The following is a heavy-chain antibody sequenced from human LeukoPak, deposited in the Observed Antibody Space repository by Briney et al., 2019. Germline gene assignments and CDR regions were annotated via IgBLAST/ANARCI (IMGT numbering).Heavy chain of an antibody. CDR1: GYSFTSYW. V-gene: IGHV5-51*01. CDR2: IYPGDFDT. D-gene: IGHD3-22*01. J-gene: IGHJ4*02. CDR3: ARRQYYYDSSGYYNDY. Sequence: GESLKISCKGSGYSFTSYWIGWVRQMPGKGLEWMGIIYPGDFDTRYSPSFQGQVTISADKSISTAYLQWSSLKASDTAMYYCARRQYYYDSSGYYNDYWGQGTLATVSS.